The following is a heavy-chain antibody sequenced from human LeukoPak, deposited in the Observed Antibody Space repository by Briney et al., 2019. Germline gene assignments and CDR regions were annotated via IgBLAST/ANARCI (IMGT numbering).Heavy chain of an antibody. D-gene: IGHD3-22*01. CDR1: GFTFSSYS. CDR3: ASPRNYYDSSGYIFY. J-gene: IGHJ4*02. Sequence: GGSLRLSCAASGFTFSSYSMNWVRQAPGKGLEWVSSISSSSSYIYYADSVKGRFTISRDNAKNSLYLQMNSLRAEDTAVYYCASPRNYYDSSGYIFYWGQGTLATVSS. V-gene: IGHV3-21*01. CDR2: ISSSSSYI.